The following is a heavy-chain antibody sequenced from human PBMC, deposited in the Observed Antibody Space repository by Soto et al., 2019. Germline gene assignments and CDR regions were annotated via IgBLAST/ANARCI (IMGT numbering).Heavy chain of an antibody. CDR2: IYYSGST. J-gene: IGHJ4*02. Sequence: SLTCTVSGGSISSGGYYWSWIRQHPGKGLEWIGYIYYSGSTYYNPSLKSRVTISVDTSKNQFSLKLSSVTAADTAVYYCARDDYGDYYFDYWGQGTLVTVSS. CDR3: ARDDYGDYYFDY. CDR1: GGSISSGGYY. V-gene: IGHV4-31*03. D-gene: IGHD4-17*01.